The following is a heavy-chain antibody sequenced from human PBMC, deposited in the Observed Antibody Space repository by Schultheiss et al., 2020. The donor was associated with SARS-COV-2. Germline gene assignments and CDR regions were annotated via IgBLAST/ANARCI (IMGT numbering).Heavy chain of an antibody. CDR2: IYTSGST. Sequence: SETLSLTCTVSGGSISSYYWSWIRQPAGKGLEWIGRIYTSGSTNYNPSLKSRVTMSVDTSKIQFSLKLSSVTAADTAVYYCARGGIVVVAGAKNWFDPWGQGTLVTVSS. V-gene: IGHV4-4*07. CDR1: GGSISSYY. D-gene: IGHD2-2*01. CDR3: ARGGIVVVAGAKNWFDP. J-gene: IGHJ5*02.